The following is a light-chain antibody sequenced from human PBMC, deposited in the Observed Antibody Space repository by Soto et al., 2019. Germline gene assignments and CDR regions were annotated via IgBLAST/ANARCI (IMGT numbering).Light chain of an antibody. CDR1: HDISTY. CDR3: QQYEALPPT. CDR2: GAS. J-gene: IGKJ4*01. V-gene: IGKV1-33*01. Sequence: DIEVTQSPSSLSASVGDRVTITFRASHDISTYLTWYQHESGKAPKLLIYGASKLEPGVPSRFSGSGSGTIFTLTISGLQPEDIATYFCQQYEALPPTFGGGTKVDI.